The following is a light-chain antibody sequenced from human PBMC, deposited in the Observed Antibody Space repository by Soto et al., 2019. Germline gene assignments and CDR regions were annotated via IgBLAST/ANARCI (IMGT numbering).Light chain of an antibody. CDR3: YSYRGSNAWV. J-gene: IGLJ3*02. V-gene: IGLV2-14*01. CDR2: GVS. Sequence: QSALTQPASVSGSPGQSITISCTGTSSDVGAYNFVSWYQHHPGTAPKLMIYGVSNRPSGASNRFSGSKSGNTASLTISGLQTEDEADYYCYSYRGSNAWVFGGGTQLTVL. CDR1: SSDVGAYNF.